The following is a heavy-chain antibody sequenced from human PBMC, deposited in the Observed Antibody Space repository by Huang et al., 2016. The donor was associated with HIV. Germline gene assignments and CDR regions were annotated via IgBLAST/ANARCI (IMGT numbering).Heavy chain of an antibody. Sequence: QVQLQESGPGLVKPSETLSLTCTVPDGSISSHFWRWIRQPPGKGMEWIATIKPSGRSNYNPSLEVRVNLSKDSSKEQLSLKLQSVTAADTAVYYCARDGAYQYDSRAYYRDFWGQGTLVTVSS. D-gene: IGHD3-22*01. CDR3: ARDGAYQYDSRAYYRDF. CDR2: IKPSGRS. V-gene: IGHV4-59*11. CDR1: DGSISSHF. J-gene: IGHJ4*02.